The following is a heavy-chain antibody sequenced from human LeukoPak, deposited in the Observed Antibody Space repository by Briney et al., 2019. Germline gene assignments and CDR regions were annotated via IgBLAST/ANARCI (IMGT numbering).Heavy chain of an antibody. CDR3: ARDPYSSGWHNWFDP. CDR1: GYTFTGYY. J-gene: IGHJ5*02. CDR2: INPNSGGT. V-gene: IGHV1-2*06. Sequence: GASVKVSCKASGYTFTGYYMHWVRQAPGQGLEWMGRINPNSGGTNYAQKFQGRVTMTRDTSISTAYMELSRLRSDDTAVYYCARDPYSSGWHNWFDPWGQGTLVTVSS. D-gene: IGHD6-19*01.